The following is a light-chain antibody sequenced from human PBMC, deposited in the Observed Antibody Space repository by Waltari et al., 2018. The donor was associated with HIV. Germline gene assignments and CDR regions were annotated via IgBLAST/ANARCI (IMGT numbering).Light chain of an antibody. V-gene: IGLV1-47*01. CDR3: AAWDVSLSGRGVI. Sequence: QSVLTQPPSASGTPGQRVTISCSGSASNIERSYVYWYQQLPGTAPKLLIYRNNQRPSGVPDRFSASKSGTSASLAISGLRSDDGADYYCAAWDVSLSGRGVIFGGGTKLTVL. J-gene: IGLJ2*01. CDR1: ASNIERSY. CDR2: RNN.